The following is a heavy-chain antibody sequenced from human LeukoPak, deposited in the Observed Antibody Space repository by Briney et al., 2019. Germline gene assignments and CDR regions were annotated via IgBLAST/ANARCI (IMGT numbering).Heavy chain of an antibody. J-gene: IGHJ4*02. V-gene: IGHV1-69*13. Sequence: SVKVSCKASGYSFTNYAMNWVRQAPGQGLEWMGGIIPIFGTANYAQKFQGRVTITADESTSTAYMELSSLRSEDTAVYYCAREGGWSYYDSSGYYYFDYWGQGTLVTVSS. CDR2: IIPIFGTA. CDR3: AREGGWSYYDSSGYYYFDY. D-gene: IGHD3-22*01. CDR1: GYSFTNYA.